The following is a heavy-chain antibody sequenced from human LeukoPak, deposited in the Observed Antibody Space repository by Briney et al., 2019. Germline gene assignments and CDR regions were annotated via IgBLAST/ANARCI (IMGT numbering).Heavy chain of an antibody. Sequence: PGGSLRLSCAASGFTFSDYYMSWIRQAPGKGLEWVSYISSSGSTIYYADSVKGRFTISRDNAKNSLYLQMNSLRAEDTAVYYCARDLSVWLTGYSLDYWGQGTLVTVSS. V-gene: IGHV3-11*04. CDR1: GFTFSDYY. CDR3: ARDLSVWLTGYSLDY. J-gene: IGHJ4*02. CDR2: ISSSGSTI. D-gene: IGHD3-9*01.